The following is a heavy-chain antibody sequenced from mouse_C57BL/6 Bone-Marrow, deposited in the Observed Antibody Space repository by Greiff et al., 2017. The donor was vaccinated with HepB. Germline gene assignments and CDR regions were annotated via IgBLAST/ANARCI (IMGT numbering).Heavy chain of an antibody. CDR3: ANGYYGSSYYFDY. D-gene: IGHD1-1*01. J-gene: IGHJ2*01. Sequence: QVQLQQSGAELVRPGASVKLSCKASGYTFTDYYINWVKQRPGQGLEWIARIYPGSGNTYYNEKFKGKATLTAEKSSSTAYMQLSSLTSEDSAVYFCANGYYGSSYYFDYWGQGTTLTVSS. CDR1: GYTFTDYY. V-gene: IGHV1-76*01. CDR2: IYPGSGNT.